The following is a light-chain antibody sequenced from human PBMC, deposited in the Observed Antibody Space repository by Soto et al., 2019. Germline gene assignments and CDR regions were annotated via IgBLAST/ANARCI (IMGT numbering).Light chain of an antibody. Sequence: DIQMTQSPSTLSAAVGDRVTITCRASQSISSWLAWYQQKPGKAPKLLIYDAPSLESGVPARFSGSESGTEFTLTISGLQPDDVATDYGQQDHSYSLTFGQGTKVEI. V-gene: IGKV1-5*01. J-gene: IGKJ1*01. CDR3: QQDHSYSLT. CDR2: DAP. CDR1: QSISSW.